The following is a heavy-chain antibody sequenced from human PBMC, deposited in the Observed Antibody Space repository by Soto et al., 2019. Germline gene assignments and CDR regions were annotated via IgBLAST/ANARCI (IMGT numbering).Heavy chain of an antibody. V-gene: IGHV4-4*02. J-gene: IGHJ4*02. Sequence: QVQLQESGPGLVKPSGTLSLTCAVSGGSISSSNWWSWVRQPPGKGLEWIGEIYHSGITNYNPSLKGRVTISVDKSKNQFALMLSSVTAADTDVYYCARVTAAGTLWTSRGQGTLVTVSS. D-gene: IGHD6-13*01. CDR3: ARVTAAGTLWTS. CDR2: IYHSGIT. CDR1: GGSISSSNW.